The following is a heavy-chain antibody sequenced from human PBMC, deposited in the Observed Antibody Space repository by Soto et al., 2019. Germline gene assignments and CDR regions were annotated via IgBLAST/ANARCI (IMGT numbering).Heavy chain of an antibody. J-gene: IGHJ6*02. D-gene: IGHD6-13*01. V-gene: IGHV4-39*01. Sequence: DTLSLTCTVSGGSISSSSYYWGWIRQPPGKGLEWIGSIYYSGSTYYNPSLKSRVTISVDTSKNQFSLKLSSVTAADTAVYYCARQEFRLGIAAAGTRDYYYYGMDVWGQGTTVS. CDR1: GGSISSSSYY. CDR2: IYYSGST. CDR3: ARQEFRLGIAAAGTRDYYYYGMDV.